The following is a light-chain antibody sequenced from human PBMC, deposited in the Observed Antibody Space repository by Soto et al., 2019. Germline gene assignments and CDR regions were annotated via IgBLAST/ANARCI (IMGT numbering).Light chain of an antibody. J-gene: IGKJ4*01. CDR2: TAA. Sequence: IQMTQSPSSVTASVGDRVTITCRASQGNSRRLAWYPQKPGKAPKRQIYTAASLQIVVPSRFSASGSGTDFTLTISSLQPEDFATYYCQQANSIPHTFGGGTKRELK. CDR1: QGNSRR. V-gene: IGKV1-12*01. CDR3: QQANSIPHT.